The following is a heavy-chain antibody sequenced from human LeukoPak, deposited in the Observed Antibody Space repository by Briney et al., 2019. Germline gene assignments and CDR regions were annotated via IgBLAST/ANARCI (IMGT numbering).Heavy chain of an antibody. J-gene: IGHJ5*02. CDR2: ISWSSGSI. Sequence: GRSLRLSCAASGFTFDDYAIHWVRQAPGKGLEWVSGISWSSGSIGYADSVKGRFTISRDNAKNSLYLQMNSLRAEDTALYYCAKGEELGYCSSTSCYTNWFDPWGQGTLVTVSS. CDR3: AKGEELGYCSSTSCYTNWFDP. V-gene: IGHV3-9*01. CDR1: GFTFDDYA. D-gene: IGHD2-2*02.